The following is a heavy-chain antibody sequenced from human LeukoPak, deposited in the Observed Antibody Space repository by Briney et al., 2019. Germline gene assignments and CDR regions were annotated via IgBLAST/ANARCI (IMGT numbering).Heavy chain of an antibody. V-gene: IGHV3-30-3*01. CDR1: GFTFSSYA. Sequence: GGSLRLSCAASGFTFSSYAMHWVRQAPGKGLEWVAVILYDGSNKYYADSVKGRFTISRDNSKNTLYLLMNSLRAEDTAVYYCARGGSRYSSSRNWFDPWGQGTLVTVSS. J-gene: IGHJ5*02. CDR2: ILYDGSNK. CDR3: ARGGSRYSSSRNWFDP. D-gene: IGHD6-13*01.